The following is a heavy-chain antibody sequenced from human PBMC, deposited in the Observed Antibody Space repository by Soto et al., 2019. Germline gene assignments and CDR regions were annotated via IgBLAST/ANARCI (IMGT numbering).Heavy chain of an antibody. CDR3: NRDDKAADLRYFAPVFDY. CDR1: GFTFGDYA. D-gene: IGHD3-9*01. V-gene: IGHV3-49*04. CDR2: IRRKTYGGTA. J-gene: IGHJ4*02. Sequence: GGSLRLSCSGSGFTFGDYAMTWVRQAPGKGLEWVGSIRRKTYGGTADYPASVKGRFTISRDDSKSIAYLQMNSLKSEATAVYYWNRDDKAADLRYFAPVFDYWGQGIQVTVSS.